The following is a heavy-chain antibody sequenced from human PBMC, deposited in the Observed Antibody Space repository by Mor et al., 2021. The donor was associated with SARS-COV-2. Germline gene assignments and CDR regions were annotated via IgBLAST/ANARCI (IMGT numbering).Heavy chain of an antibody. CDR3: ASEGGENDFDY. V-gene: IGHV4-61*02. Sequence: NPSLKSRVTISVDTSKSQFSLKLNSVTAADTAVYYCASEGGENDFDYWGQGTLVTVSS. D-gene: IGHD3-16*01. J-gene: IGHJ4*02.